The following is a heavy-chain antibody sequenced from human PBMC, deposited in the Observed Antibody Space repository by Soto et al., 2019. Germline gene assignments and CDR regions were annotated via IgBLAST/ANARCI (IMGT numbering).Heavy chain of an antibody. CDR2: ISWNSGSI. V-gene: IGHV3-9*01. Sequence: EVQLVESGGGLVQPGRSLRLSCAASGFTFDDYAMHWVRQAPGKGLEWVSGISWNSGSIGYADSVKGRFTISRDNAKNSLYLQMNSLRAEDTALYCCAKLAYCSGGSCYSDLVDYWGQGTLVTVSS. D-gene: IGHD2-15*01. CDR3: AKLAYCSGGSCYSDLVDY. J-gene: IGHJ4*02. CDR1: GFTFDDYA.